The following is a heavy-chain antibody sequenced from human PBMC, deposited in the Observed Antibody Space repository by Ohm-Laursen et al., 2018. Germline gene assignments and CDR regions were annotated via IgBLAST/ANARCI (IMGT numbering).Heavy chain of an antibody. CDR2: IYSSGST. D-gene: IGHD6-19*01. J-gene: IGHJ3*02. V-gene: IGHV4-4*07. CDR1: GGSISSYY. CDR3: ARDSRGSSGYDAFDI. Sequence: GTLSLTWTVSGGSISSYYWSWIRQPAGKGLEWIGRIYSSGSTNYNPSLKSRVTMSVDTSKNQFSLKLSSVTAADTAVYYCARDSRGSSGYDAFDIWGQGTMVTVSS.